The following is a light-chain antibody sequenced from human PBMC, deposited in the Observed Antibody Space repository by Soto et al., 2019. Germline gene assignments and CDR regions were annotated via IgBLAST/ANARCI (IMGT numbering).Light chain of an antibody. V-gene: IGLV2-14*01. Sequence: QSALTQPASVSGSPGQSITISCTGTSSDVGGYNFVSWYQQHPGKAPKLMIYEVSNRPSGVSNRFSGSKSVNTASLTISGLQAEDEADYFCSSYTSSTTVFGGGTKLNVL. CDR3: SSYTSSTTV. CDR1: SSDVGGYNF. CDR2: EVS. J-gene: IGLJ2*01.